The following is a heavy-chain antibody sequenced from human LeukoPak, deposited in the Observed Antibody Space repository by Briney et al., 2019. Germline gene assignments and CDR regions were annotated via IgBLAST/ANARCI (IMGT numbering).Heavy chain of an antibody. CDR3: ARSEYYDILSYWYFDL. J-gene: IGHJ2*01. CDR1: GYTFTSYA. D-gene: IGHD3-9*01. V-gene: IGHV7-4-1*02. CDR2: INTNTGNP. Sequence: ASVKVSCKASGYTFTSYAMNWVRQAPGQGLEWMGWINTNTGNPTYAQGFAGRFVFSLDTSVSTAYLQISSLKAEDTAVYYCARSEYYDILSYWYFDLWGRGTLVTVSS.